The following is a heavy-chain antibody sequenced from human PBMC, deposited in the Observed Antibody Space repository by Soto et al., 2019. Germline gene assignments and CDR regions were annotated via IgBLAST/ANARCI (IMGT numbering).Heavy chain of an antibody. D-gene: IGHD6-13*01. CDR2: ISYDGSNK. CDR3: AKERSGYSSRTYGMDV. J-gene: IGHJ6*02. V-gene: IGHV3-30*18. Sequence: QVQLVESGGGVVQPGRSLRLSCAASGFTFSSYGMHWVRQAPGKGLEWVAVISYDGSNKYYADSVKGRFTISRDNSKNTLYLQMNSLRAEDTAVYYCAKERSGYSSRTYGMDVWGQGTTVTVSS. CDR1: GFTFSSYG.